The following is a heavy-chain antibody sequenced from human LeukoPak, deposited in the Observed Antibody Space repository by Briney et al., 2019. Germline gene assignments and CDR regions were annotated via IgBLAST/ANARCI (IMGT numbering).Heavy chain of an antibody. CDR3: ARTEVKYYYYGMDV. CDR1: GGSISSYY. J-gene: IGHJ6*02. CDR2: INTSGNT. Sequence: SETLSLTCAVSGGSISSYYWTWIRQPAGKGLEWIGRINTSGNTNYNPSLKSRVTMSVDTYKNQLSLKLTSVTAADTAVYYCARTEVKYYYYGMDVWGQGTTVTVSS. V-gene: IGHV4-4*07.